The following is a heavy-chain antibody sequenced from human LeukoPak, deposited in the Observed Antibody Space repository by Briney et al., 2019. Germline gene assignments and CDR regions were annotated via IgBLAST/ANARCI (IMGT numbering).Heavy chain of an antibody. CDR2: ISAYNGNT. Sequence: ASVKVSCKASGYTFTSYGISWVRQAPGQGLEWMGWISAYNGNTNYAQKLQGRATMTTDTSTSTAYMELRSLRSDDTAVYYCARDRVRYCSSTSCYPADPWGQGTLVTVSS. J-gene: IGHJ5*02. CDR3: ARDRVRYCSSTSCYPADP. D-gene: IGHD2-2*01. CDR1: GYTFTSYG. V-gene: IGHV1-18*01.